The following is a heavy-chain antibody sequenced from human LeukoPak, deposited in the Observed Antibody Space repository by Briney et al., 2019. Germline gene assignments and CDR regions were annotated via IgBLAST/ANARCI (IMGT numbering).Heavy chain of an antibody. CDR2: IFGKNGAK. J-gene: IGHJ4*02. CDR3: TYDNSPGGLEY. Sequence: GGSLRLSCAASGFTFNDYAMHWVRQAPGKGLEWVSGIFGKNGAKGHADSVKGRFTISRDSANNSLYLQMNSLRPDDTALYYCTYDNSPGGLEYWGQGTLVTVSS. CDR1: GFTFNDYA. V-gene: IGHV3-9*01. D-gene: IGHD2-8*02.